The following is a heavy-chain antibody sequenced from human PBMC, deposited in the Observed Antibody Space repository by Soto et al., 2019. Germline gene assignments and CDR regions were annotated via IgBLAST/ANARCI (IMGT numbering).Heavy chain of an antibody. J-gene: IGHJ4*02. CDR3: ARGQDGIVATH. D-gene: IGHD5-12*01. V-gene: IGHV4-34*01. Sequence: QVQLQQWGAGLLKPSETLSLTCTVNGGSLTGYYWSWIRQPPGKGLEWIGEVKDGGSTNYSPSLRGXXYXSXVTSKNHFSLRLNSVTAADTAVYFCARGQDGIVATHWDQGALVTVSS. CDR2: VKDGGST. CDR1: GGSLTGYY.